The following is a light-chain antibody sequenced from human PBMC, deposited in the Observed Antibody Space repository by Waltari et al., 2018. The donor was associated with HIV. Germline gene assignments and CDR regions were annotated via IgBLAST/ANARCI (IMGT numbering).Light chain of an antibody. CDR1: SSAVGGYHY. Sequence: QSALTQPRSVSGSPGQSVTISCTGTSSAVGGYHYVSWYQQHPGKAPKFMIYDVSKRPSGVPDRFSGSKSGNTASLTISGLQAEDEADYYCCSYAGNYTFVFGGGTKLTVL. J-gene: IGLJ2*01. V-gene: IGLV2-11*01. CDR2: DVS. CDR3: CSYAGNYTFV.